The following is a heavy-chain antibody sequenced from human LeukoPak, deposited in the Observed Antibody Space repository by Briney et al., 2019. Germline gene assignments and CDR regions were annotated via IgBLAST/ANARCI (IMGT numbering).Heavy chain of an antibody. CDR1: GYTFTSYD. J-gene: IGHJ4*02. Sequence: ASVKVSCKASGYTFTSYDINWVRQATGQGLGWMGWMNPNSGNTGYAQKFQGRVTMTRNTSISTAYMELSSLRSEDTAVYYCARVVIAVAGYYFDYWGQGTLVTVSS. D-gene: IGHD6-19*01. CDR2: MNPNSGNT. V-gene: IGHV1-8*01. CDR3: ARVVIAVAGYYFDY.